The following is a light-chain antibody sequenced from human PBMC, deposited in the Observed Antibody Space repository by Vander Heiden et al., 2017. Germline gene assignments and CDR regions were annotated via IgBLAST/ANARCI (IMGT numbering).Light chain of an antibody. J-gene: IGLJ2*01. CDR3: CSFAGSAVFVI. V-gene: IGLV2-23*02. CDR2: EVN. Sequence: QSALTQPASVSGSPGQSITNSCSGTRSDIGSYNLVSWFQQYPGKAPKLLIFEVNRRPSGVSSRFSGSKSGNMASLTISGLQADDEATYYCCSFAGSAVFVIFGGGTKVTVV. CDR1: RSDIGSYNL.